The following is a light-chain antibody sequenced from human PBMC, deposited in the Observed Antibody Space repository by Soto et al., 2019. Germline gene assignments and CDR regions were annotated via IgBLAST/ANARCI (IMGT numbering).Light chain of an antibody. CDR1: TLPKQY. CDR2: KDN. V-gene: IGLV3-25*03. J-gene: IGLJ2*01. Sequence: SYELTQPPSVSVSPGQTARITCSGDTLPKQYAHWYRQKPGQAPVLVISKDNERPSGIPERFSGSSSGTTVTLTISGVQAEDEADYYCQSADSSGSYPVVFGGGTKVTVL. CDR3: QSADSSGSYPVV.